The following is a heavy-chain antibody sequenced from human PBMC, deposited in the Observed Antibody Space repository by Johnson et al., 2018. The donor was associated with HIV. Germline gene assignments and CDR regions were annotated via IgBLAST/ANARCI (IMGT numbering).Heavy chain of an antibody. J-gene: IGHJ3*02. CDR3: ARDREYSSSSYAFDI. CDR2: LDSGGTT. Sequence: EVQLVESEGGLTKSAWSPRLSCAASGFTVSSNYMSWVRQAPGKGLEWVSLLDSGGTTYYADSVKGRFSISRDNAKNSLYLQMNSLRAEDTAVYYCARDREYSSSSYAFDIWGQGTMVTVSS. V-gene: IGHV3-66*01. CDR1: GFTVSSNY. D-gene: IGHD6-6*01.